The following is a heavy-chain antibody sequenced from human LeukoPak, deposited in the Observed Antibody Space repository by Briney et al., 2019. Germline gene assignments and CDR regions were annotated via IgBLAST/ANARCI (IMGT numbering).Heavy chain of an antibody. J-gene: IGHJ3*02. V-gene: IGHV3-21*01. Sequence: GGSLRLSCAASEFTFSSYSMNWVRQAPGKGLEWVSSITSSSSYIYYADSVKGRFTISRDNAKNSLYLQMNSLRAEDTAVYYCARPGTPDGYKLDAFDIWGQGTMVTVSS. CDR3: ARPGTPDGYKLDAFDI. CDR2: ITSSSSYI. CDR1: EFTFSSYS. D-gene: IGHD5-24*01.